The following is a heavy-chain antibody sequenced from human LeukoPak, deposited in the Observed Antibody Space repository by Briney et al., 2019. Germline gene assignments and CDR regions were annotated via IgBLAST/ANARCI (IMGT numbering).Heavy chain of an antibody. V-gene: IGHV3-21*01. CDR2: ISSSSSYI. CDR3: ARENFRIYYEDDRGLDY. J-gene: IGHJ4*02. Sequence: GGSLRLSCAASGFTFSSYSMNWVRQAPGKGLEWVSSISSSSSYIYYADSVKGRFTISRDNAKNSLYLQMNSLRAEDTAVYYCARENFRIYYEDDRGLDYWGQGTLVTVSS. CDR1: GFTFSSYS. D-gene: IGHD3-16*01.